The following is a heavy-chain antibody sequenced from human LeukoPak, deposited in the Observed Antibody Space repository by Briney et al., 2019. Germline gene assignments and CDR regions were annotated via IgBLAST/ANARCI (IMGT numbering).Heavy chain of an antibody. V-gene: IGHV3-48*03. D-gene: IGHD2-15*01. Sequence: GGSLRLSCAASGFTFSSYEMNWVRQAPGKGLEWVSKISSSGSAIYYADSVKGRFTISRDNAKSTLYLQMNSLRVEDTAAYYCARDGLGVADLDYWGQGTLVTVSS. CDR2: ISSSGSAI. J-gene: IGHJ4*02. CDR1: GFTFSSYE. CDR3: ARDGLGVADLDY.